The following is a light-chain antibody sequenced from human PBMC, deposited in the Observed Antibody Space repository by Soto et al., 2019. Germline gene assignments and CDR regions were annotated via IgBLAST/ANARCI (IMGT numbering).Light chain of an antibody. V-gene: IGLV2-23*01. Sequence: QSVLTQPASVSRSPGQSIAISCSGTSSDVGNYNLVSWYQQHPGKAPKLIISEGNERPSGISDRFSGSKSGNTASLTISGLQAEYVADYYCCSYEVGSSYVFGTGTNVTV. J-gene: IGLJ1*01. CDR1: SSDVGNYNL. CDR3: CSYEVGSSYV. CDR2: EGN.